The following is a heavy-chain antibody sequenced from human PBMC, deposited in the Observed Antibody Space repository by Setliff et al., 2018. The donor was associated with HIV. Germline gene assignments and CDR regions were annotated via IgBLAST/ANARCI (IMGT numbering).Heavy chain of an antibody. CDR2: VLYNGGT. D-gene: IGHD3-22*01. J-gene: IGHJ4*02. V-gene: IGHV4-34*01. Sequence: PSETLSLTCTIYRGSFSGNHWSWIRQSPGNGLEWIGEVLYNGGTRYNPSLENRVTISVDTSKNQFSLKLSSVTAADTAVYYCARGRPSNYYYDSSGWGWGLGYFDYWGQGTLVTVSS. CDR1: RGSFSGNH. CDR3: ARGRPSNYYYDSSGWGWGLGYFDY.